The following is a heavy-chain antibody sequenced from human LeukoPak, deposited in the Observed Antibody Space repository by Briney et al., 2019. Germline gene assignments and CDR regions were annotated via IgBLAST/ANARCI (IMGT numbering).Heavy chain of an antibody. CDR3: ARADGDGYTRLPFDY. J-gene: IGHJ4*02. D-gene: IGHD5-24*01. CDR2: ISAYNGNT. V-gene: IGHV1-18*01. CDR1: GYTFTSYG. Sequence: GASVKVSCKASGYTFTSYGIIWVRQAPGQGLEWMGWISAYNGNTNYAQKLQGRVTMTTDTSTSTAYMELRSLRSDDTAVYYCARADGDGYTRLPFDYCGQGTLVTVSS.